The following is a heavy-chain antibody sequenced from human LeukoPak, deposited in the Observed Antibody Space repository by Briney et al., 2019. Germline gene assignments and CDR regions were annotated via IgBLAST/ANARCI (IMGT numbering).Heavy chain of an antibody. CDR3: AKGGGIWGTAGY. CDR1: GFTFSSYA. D-gene: IGHD3-16*01. Sequence: GGSLRLSCAASGFTFSSYAMHWVRQAPGKGLEYVSAITSHGDNTYYANSVKGRFTISRDNSKNTLYLQMNSLRTEDTAVYYCAKGGGIWGTAGYWGQGTLVTVSS. CDR2: ITSHGDNT. V-gene: IGHV3-64*01. J-gene: IGHJ4*02.